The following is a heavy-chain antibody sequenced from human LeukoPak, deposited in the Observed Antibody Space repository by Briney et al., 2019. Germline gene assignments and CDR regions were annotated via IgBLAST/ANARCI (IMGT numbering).Heavy chain of an antibody. J-gene: IGHJ6*02. D-gene: IGHD3-9*01. CDR3: AREGRVRYFDWSHYYYYGMDV. Sequence: SETLSLTCTVSGGSISSSSNYWGWIRQPPGKGLEWSGSIYYGGSTYYNPSLKSRVTISVDTSKNQFSLKLSSVTAADTAVYYCAREGRVRYFDWSHYYYYGMDVWGQGTTVTVSS. CDR2: IYYGGST. CDR1: GGSISSSSNY. V-gene: IGHV4-39*02.